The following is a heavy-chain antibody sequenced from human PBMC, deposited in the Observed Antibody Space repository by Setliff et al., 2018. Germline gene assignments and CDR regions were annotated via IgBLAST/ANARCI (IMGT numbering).Heavy chain of an antibody. CDR2: IISILGIA. CDR3: ARDISLGKAAVWFGELKGWFDP. CDR1: GGTFSSYT. D-gene: IGHD3-10*01. V-gene: IGHV1-69*04. J-gene: IGHJ5*02. Sequence: SVKVSCKASGGTFSSYTISWVRRAPGQGLEWMGRIISILGIANYAQKFQGRVTITADKSTSTAYMELSSLRSEDTAVYYCARDISLGKAAVWFGELKGWFDPWGQGTLVTVSS.